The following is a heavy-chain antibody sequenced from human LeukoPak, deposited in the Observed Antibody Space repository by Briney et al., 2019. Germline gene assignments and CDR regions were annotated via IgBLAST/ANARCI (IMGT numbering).Heavy chain of an antibody. CDR2: ISSSGSTI. D-gene: IGHD6-13*01. V-gene: IGHV3-11*01. J-gene: IGHJ6*02. CDR3: ARDRRRQPRIAAAGTGPYYYYGMDV. CDR1: GFTFSDYY. Sequence: GGSLRLSCAASGFTFSDYYMSWIRQAPGKGLEWVSYISSSGSTIYYADSVKGRFTISRDNAKNSLYLQMNSLRAQDTAVYYCARDRRRQPRIAAAGTGPYYYYGMDVWGQGTTVTVSS.